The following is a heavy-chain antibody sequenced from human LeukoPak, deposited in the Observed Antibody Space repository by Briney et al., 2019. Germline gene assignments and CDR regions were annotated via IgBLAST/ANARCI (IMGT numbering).Heavy chain of an antibody. CDR3: ARAYHSSWYLNWFDP. CDR1: GYSISSAYY. CDR2: IYHSGST. J-gene: IGHJ5*02. D-gene: IGHD6-13*01. V-gene: IGHV4-38-2*02. Sequence: SETLSLACTVSGYSISSAYYWGFIRQPPGKGLEWIGSIYHSGSTYYNASLKSRVTISLDTSKNQFSLKLSSVTAADTAVYYCARAYHSSWYLNWFDPWGQGTLVTVSS.